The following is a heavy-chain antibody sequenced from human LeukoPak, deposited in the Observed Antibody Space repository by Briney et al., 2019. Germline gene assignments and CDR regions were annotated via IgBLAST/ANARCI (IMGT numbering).Heavy chain of an antibody. D-gene: IGHD1-1*01. CDR1: GGSISSYY. Sequence: SETLSLTCTVSGGSISSYYWSWIRQPPGKGLEWIGYIYYSGSTNYNPSLKSRVTISVDTSKNQFSLKLSSVTAADTAVYCCAREGTRDTNWFDPWGQGTLVTVSS. V-gene: IGHV4-59*01. CDR2: IYYSGST. CDR3: AREGTRDTNWFDP. J-gene: IGHJ5*02.